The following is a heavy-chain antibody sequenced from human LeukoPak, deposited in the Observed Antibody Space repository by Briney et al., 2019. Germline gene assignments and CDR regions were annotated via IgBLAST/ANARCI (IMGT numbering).Heavy chain of an antibody. V-gene: IGHV3-30*04. D-gene: IGHD4-17*01. CDR3: AKGFRRLHRDYGDYGSKPH. Sequence: GGSLRLSCAASGFTFSSYAMHWVRQAPGKGLEWVAVISYDGSNKYYADSVKGRFTISRDNSKNTLYLQMNSLRAEDTAVYYCAKGFRRLHRDYGDYGSKPHWGQGTLVTVSS. CDR1: GFTFSSYA. J-gene: IGHJ4*02. CDR2: ISYDGSNK.